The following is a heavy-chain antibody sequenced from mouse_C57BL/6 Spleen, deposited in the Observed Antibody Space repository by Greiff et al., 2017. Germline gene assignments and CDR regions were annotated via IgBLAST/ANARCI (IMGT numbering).Heavy chain of an antibody. J-gene: IGHJ2*01. CDR1: GFTFSSYA. CDR2: ISDGGSYT. Sequence: EVQGVESGGGLVKPGGSLKLSCAASGFTFSSYAMSWVSQTPEKRLEWVATISDGGSYTYYPDNVKGRFTISRDNAKNTLYLQRSHLKSEDTAMYYCARENLLREGYFDDWGQGTTLTVSS. CDR3: ARENLLREGYFDD. V-gene: IGHV5-4*01. D-gene: IGHD1-1*01.